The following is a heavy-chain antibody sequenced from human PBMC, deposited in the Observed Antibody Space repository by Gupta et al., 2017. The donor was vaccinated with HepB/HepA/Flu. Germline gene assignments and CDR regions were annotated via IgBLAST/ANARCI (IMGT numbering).Heavy chain of an antibody. Sequence: QLQLQESGPGLVKPSETLSLTCTVSGGSISSSSYYWGWIRQPPGKGLEWIGSVYYSGSTYYNPSLKSRVTMSVDTSKNQFSLNLSSLTAADTAVYYCVRRRYCSSTSCYSFAFDIWGQGTMVTVSS. D-gene: IGHD2-2*02. CDR2: VYYSGST. CDR1: GGSISSSSYY. J-gene: IGHJ3*02. V-gene: IGHV4-39*01. CDR3: VRRRYCSSTSCYSFAFDI.